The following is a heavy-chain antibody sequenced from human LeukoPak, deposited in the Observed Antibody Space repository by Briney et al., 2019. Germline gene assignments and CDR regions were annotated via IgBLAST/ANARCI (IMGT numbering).Heavy chain of an antibody. CDR3: ARLGYCSGGSCHHDY. CDR1: GGSFSGYY. Sequence: SETLSLTCAVYGGSFSGYYWSWIRQPPGKGLEWIGEINHSGSTNYNPSLKSRVTISVDRSRNQFSLKLTSVTAADTAVYYCARLGYCSGGSCHHDYWGQGTLVTVS. V-gene: IGHV4-34*01. CDR2: INHSGST. J-gene: IGHJ4*02. D-gene: IGHD2-15*01.